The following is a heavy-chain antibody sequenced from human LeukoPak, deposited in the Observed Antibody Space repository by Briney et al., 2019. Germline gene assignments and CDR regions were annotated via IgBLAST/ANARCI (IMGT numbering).Heavy chain of an antibody. CDR3: SRRYCSSTNCYSFDY. D-gene: IGHD2-2*01. J-gene: IGHJ4*02. Sequence: GGSLRLSCAASGFTFSIYSMNWVRQVPGKGLEWVSSIDSSGNYIYYADSLKGRFTISRDNAKNSLYLQMNSLRAEDTAVHYCSRRYCSSTNCYSFDYWGQGTLVTVSS. CDR1: GFTFSIYS. V-gene: IGHV3-21*01. CDR2: IDSSGNYI.